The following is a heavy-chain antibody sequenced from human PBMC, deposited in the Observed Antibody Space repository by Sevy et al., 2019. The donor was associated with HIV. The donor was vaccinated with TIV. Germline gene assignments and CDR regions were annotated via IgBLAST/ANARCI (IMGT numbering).Heavy chain of an antibody. CDR2: INPNSGGT. V-gene: IGHV1-2*02. CDR3: ARGSRAYYGVWSVLNLFDY. D-gene: IGHD3-3*01. J-gene: IGHJ4*02. Sequence: ASVKVSCKASGYTFTGYYMHWVRQAPGQGLEWMGWINPNSGGTNYSQKFQGRVTMTRDTSISTAYMELSRLRSDDTAVYYCARGSRAYYGVWSVLNLFDYWGQGTLVTVSS. CDR1: GYTFTGYY.